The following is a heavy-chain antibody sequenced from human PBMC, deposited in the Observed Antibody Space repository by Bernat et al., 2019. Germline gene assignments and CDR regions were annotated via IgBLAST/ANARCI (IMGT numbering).Heavy chain of an antibody. Sequence: QVQLVESGGGVVQPGRSLRLSCAASGFTFSSYAMHWVRQAPGKGLEWVAVISYDGSNKYYADSVKGRFTISRDNSKNTLYLQMNSLRAEDTAVYYCASLMGIAVAGTSENEKNDAFDIWGQGTMVTVSS. V-gene: IGHV3-30-3*01. D-gene: IGHD6-19*01. CDR3: ASLMGIAVAGTSENEKNDAFDI. CDR2: ISYDGSNK. CDR1: GFTFSSYA. J-gene: IGHJ3*02.